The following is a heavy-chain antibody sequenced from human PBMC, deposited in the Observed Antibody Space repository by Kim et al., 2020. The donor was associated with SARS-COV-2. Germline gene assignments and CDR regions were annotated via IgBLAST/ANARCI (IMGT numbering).Heavy chain of an antibody. J-gene: IGHJ4*01. V-gene: IGHV3-64D*06. CDR3: VKGRGSGSGYDYFDY. CDR2: VTEDGGDT. Sequence: GGSLRLSCSASGFTFSTYAMHWVRQAPGKGLEYVSTVTEDGGDTYYADSVTGRFTISRDNARNTLYLQMSGLRAEDTAVYYCVKGRGSGSGYDYFDYWG. CDR1: GFTFSTYA. D-gene: IGHD3-16*01.